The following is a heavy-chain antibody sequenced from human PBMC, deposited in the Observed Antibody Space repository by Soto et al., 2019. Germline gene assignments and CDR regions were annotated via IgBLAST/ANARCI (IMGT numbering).Heavy chain of an antibody. V-gene: IGHV3-33*01. CDR3: ERSIPRREDYYFDY. CDR2: IWYDGSNK. CDR1: GFTFSSYG. D-gene: IGHD6-6*01. J-gene: IGHJ4*02. Sequence: QVQLVESGGGVVQPGRSLRLSCAASGFTFSSYGMHWVRQAPGKGLEWVAVIWYDGSNKYYADSVKGRFTISRDNSKNTLYLQMNSLRAEDTAVYYCERSIPRREDYYFDYWGQGTLVTVSS.